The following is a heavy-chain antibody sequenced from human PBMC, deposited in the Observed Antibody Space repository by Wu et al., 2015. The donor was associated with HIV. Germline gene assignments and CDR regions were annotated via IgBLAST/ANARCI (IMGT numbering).Heavy chain of an antibody. J-gene: IGHJ4*02. D-gene: IGHD3-22*01. Sequence: QDLLVQSGAEVKKPGASVRVACKVFGYSLTDLSMHWVRQAPGKGLEWMGGFDPRNGKTIYAQKFQGRVTMTEDTSKDTAYIELSSLRSEDTAVYYSATLRGGSYESTGKGYFDHWGQGTLVTVSS. CDR3: ATLRGGSYESTGKGYFDH. V-gene: IGHV1-24*01. CDR1: GYSLTDLS. CDR2: FDPRNGKT.